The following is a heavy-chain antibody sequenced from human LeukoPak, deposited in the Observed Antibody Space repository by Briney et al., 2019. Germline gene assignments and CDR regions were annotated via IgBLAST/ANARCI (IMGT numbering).Heavy chain of an antibody. D-gene: IGHD1-26*01. V-gene: IGHV3-30*03. CDR3: ARSGSHDY. J-gene: IGHJ4*02. CDR2: ISYDGRNT. CDR1: GFTFRNYG. Sequence: PGGSLRLSCAASGFTFRNYGMHWVRQAPGKGLEWVAIISYDGRNTFYADSVKGRFTISRDNAKNSLYLQMNSLRADDTAVYYCARSGSHDYWGQGTLVTVSS.